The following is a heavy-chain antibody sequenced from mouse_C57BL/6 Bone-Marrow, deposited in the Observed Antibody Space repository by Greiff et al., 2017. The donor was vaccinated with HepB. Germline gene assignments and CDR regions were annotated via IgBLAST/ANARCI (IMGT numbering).Heavy chain of an antibody. J-gene: IGHJ3*01. Sequence: QVQLQQPGAELVRPGTSVKLSCKASGYTFTSYWMHWVKQRPGQGLEWIGVIDPSDSYTNYNQKFKGKATLTVDTSSSTAYMQLSSLTSEDSAVYYCARFNYGGQGTLVTVSA. CDR3: ARFNY. V-gene: IGHV1-59*01. CDR1: GYTFTSYW. CDR2: IDPSDSYT.